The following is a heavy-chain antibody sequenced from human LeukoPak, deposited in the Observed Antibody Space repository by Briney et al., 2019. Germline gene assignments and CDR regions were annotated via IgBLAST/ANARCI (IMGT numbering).Heavy chain of an antibody. CDR1: GYRFTSHV. V-gene: IGHV1-3*01. CDR3: ARVPRDSSSWYVY. CDR2: INAGTGNR. Sequence: ASVNVSCKASGYRFTSHVMHWVRQAPGQRLEWMGWINAGTGNRKYSQKFQDRVTITSDTSASTAYMELSSLRSEDTAVYYCARVPRDSSSWYVYWGQGTLVTVSS. D-gene: IGHD6-13*01. J-gene: IGHJ4*02.